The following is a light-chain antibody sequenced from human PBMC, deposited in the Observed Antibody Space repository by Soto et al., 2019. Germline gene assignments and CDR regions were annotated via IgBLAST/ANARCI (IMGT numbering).Light chain of an antibody. V-gene: IGKV3-20*01. CDR2: GVS. J-gene: IGKJ1*01. CDR1: QTVSGSH. Sequence: NGLSQSPGTVSLSPGERATLSCRASQTVSGSHLAWYQQKRGQGPRLLIYGVSSRATGIPDRFSGSGSGTDFTVTISRLEPEDFAVYYCQQYGSSPWTFGQGAKVDIK. CDR3: QQYGSSPWT.